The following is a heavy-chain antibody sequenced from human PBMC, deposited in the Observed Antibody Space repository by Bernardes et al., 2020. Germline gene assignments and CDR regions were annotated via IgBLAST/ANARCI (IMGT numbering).Heavy chain of an antibody. J-gene: IGHJ4*02. Sequence: SLRLSCAASGFTFSSYAMHWVRQAPGKGLEWVAVISYDGSNKYYADSVKGRFTISRDNSKNTLYLQMNSLRAEDTAVYYCARASRRYCSSTSCLGTSFDYWGQGTLVTVSS. CDR2: ISYDGSNK. V-gene: IGHV3-30*01. D-gene: IGHD2-2*01. CDR1: GFTFSSYA. CDR3: ARASRRYCSSTSCLGTSFDY.